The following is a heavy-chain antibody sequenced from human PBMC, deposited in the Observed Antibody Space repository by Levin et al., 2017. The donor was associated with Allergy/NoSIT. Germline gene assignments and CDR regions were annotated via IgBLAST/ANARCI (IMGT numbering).Heavy chain of an antibody. D-gene: IGHD3-16*01. Sequence: PGGSLRLSCAASGFNFATSAMMWVRQAPGKGLEWVSTISQTIGYIYYADSVKGRFTISRDNSESSLFLQMSSLRAEDTAVYYCANYKQVPGDIDYWGRGTLVTVSS. J-gene: IGHJ4*02. CDR1: GFNFATSA. CDR2: ISQTIGYI. V-gene: IGHV3-23*01. CDR3: ANYKQVPGDIDY.